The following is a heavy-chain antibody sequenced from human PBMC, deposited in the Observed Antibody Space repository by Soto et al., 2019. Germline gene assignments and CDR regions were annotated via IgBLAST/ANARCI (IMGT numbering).Heavy chain of an antibody. Sequence: QVQLQESGPGLVKPSETLSLTCTVSGGSISSYYWSWIRQPPGKGLEWIGYIYYSGSTNYNPSLKSRVTRAVDTSKNQFSLKLSSVTAADTAVYYCSRRYGSAIDYWGQGTLVTVSS. CDR3: SRRYGSAIDY. CDR1: GGSISSYY. D-gene: IGHD1-26*01. CDR2: IYYSGST. J-gene: IGHJ4*02. V-gene: IGHV4-59*08.